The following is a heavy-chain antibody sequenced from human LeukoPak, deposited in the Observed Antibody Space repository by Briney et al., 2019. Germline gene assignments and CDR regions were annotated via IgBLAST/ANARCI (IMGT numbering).Heavy chain of an antibody. D-gene: IGHD3-3*01. CDR3: ARGGDFWSGYHFDY. CDR1: GGSISSGDYY. J-gene: IGHJ4*02. Sequence: SQTLSLTCPVSGGSISSGDYYWSWIRHPPGKGLEWFGYIYYSGSTYYNPSLKSRVTISVDTSKNQFSLKLSSVTAADTAVYYCARGGDFWSGYHFDYWGQGTLVTVSS. V-gene: IGHV4-30-4*01. CDR2: IYYSGST.